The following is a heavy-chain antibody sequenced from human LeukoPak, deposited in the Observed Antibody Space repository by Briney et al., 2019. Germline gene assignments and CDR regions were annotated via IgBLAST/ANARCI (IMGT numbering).Heavy chain of an antibody. J-gene: IGHJ1*01. CDR3: ARGYYDSSDYEYFQH. CDR1: GYTFSGYY. V-gene: IGHV1-2*02. D-gene: IGHD3-22*01. Sequence: ASVKVSCKASGYTFSGYYLHWVRQAPGQGLEWMGWINPNSGGTNSAQKFQGRVTMTRDASIITAYMELSRLRSDDTAVYFCARGYYDSSDYEYFQHWGQGTLVTVSS. CDR2: INPNSGGT.